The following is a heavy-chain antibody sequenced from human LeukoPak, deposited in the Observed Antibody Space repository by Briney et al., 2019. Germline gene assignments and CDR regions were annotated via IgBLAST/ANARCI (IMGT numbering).Heavy chain of an antibody. J-gene: IGHJ4*02. CDR2: IYYSGST. D-gene: IGHD3-3*01. CDR1: GGSISSGGYY. Sequence: SETLSLTCSVSGGSISSGGYYWSWIRQHPGKGLEWIGYIYYSGSTYYNPSLKSRVSISVDTSKNQFSLKLSSVTAADTAVYYCARAGGFFSPFGYWGQGTLVTVSS. CDR3: ARAGGFFSPFGY. V-gene: IGHV4-31*03.